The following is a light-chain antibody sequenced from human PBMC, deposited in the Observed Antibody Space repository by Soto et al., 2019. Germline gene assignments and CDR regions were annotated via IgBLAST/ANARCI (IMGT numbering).Light chain of an antibody. V-gene: IGLV2-14*01. CDR3: SSYTSSITRV. J-gene: IGLJ1*01. CDR2: DVS. CDR1: SSDVGGYKY. Sequence: QSALTQPASVSGSPGQSITISCTGTSSDVGGYKYVSWYQQHPGEAPKLMIYDVSNRPSGVSNRFSGSKSGNTASLTISGLQAEDEADYYCSSYTSSITRVFGTGTKVTVL.